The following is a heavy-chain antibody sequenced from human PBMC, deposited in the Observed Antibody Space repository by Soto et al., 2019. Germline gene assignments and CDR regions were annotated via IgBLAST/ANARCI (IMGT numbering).Heavy chain of an antibody. J-gene: IGHJ3*02. CDR3: ARLRGPYGGTSRGVFDI. CDR2: IIPYFHTA. V-gene: IGHV1-69*06. Sequence: QVQLVQSGAEVKKPGSSVKVSCKASAVSFSSNALTWVLQAPGQGLEWMGGIIPYFHTANYAQKFQGRVTITADKSTSTAYMELSSLRSEDTAVYYCARLRGPYGGTSRGVFDIWGQGTIVTVYS. CDR1: AVSFSSNA. D-gene: IGHD4-17*01.